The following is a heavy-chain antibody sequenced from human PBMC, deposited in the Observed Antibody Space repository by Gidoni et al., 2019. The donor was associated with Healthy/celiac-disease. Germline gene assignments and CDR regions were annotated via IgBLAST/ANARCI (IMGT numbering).Heavy chain of an antibody. CDR2: ISYDGSNK. CDR1: GFTFSSYG. D-gene: IGHD5-12*01. CDR3: AKDPGWVATAGD. J-gene: IGHJ4*02. Sequence: QVQLVESGGGVVQPGRSLRLSCAASGFTFSSYGMHWVRQAPGKGLEWVAVISYDGSNKYYADSVKGRFTISRDNSKNTLYLQMNSLRAEDTAVYYCAKDPGWVATAGDWGQGTLVTVSS. V-gene: IGHV3-30*18.